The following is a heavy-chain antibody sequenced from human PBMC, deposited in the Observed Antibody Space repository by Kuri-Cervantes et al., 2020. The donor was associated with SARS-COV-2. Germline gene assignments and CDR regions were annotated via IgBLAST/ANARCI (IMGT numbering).Heavy chain of an antibody. CDR3: AREIAWFGDGGFDP. V-gene: IGHV3-30*02. J-gene: IGHJ5*02. D-gene: IGHD3-10*01. CDR1: GFTFSSYG. Sequence: GGSLRLSCAASGFTFSSYGMHWVRQAPGKGLEWVAFIRYDGSNKYYADSVKGRFTISRDNSKNTLYLQMNSLRAEDTAVYYCAREIAWFGDGGFDPWGQGTLVTVSS. CDR2: IRYDGSNK.